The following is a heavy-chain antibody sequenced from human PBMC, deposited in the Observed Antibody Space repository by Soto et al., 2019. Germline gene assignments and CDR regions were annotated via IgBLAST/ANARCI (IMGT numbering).Heavy chain of an antibody. V-gene: IGHV1-69*13. CDR1: GGTFSSYA. D-gene: IGHD6-6*01. CDR2: IIPIFGTA. Sequence: EASVKVSCKASGGTFSSYAISWVRQAPGQGLEWMGGIIPIFGTANYAQKFQGRVTITADESTSTAYMELSSLRSEDTAVCYCARDSKEEYSSSSAGWYFDYWDQGTLVTVSS. CDR3: ARDSKEEYSSSSAGWYFDY. J-gene: IGHJ4*02.